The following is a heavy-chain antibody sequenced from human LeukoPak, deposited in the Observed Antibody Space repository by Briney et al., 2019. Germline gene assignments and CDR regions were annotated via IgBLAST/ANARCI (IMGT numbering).Heavy chain of an antibody. J-gene: IGHJ4*02. V-gene: IGHV3-23*01. Sequence: GGSLRLSCAASGFTFSSYAMSWVRQAPGKGLAGVSAISGSGSSTYYSDSVKGRFTISRDNSKNTLFLQMGSLRAEDMAVYYCARGGGRNTTMVWAFDYWGQGTLVTVSS. CDR2: ISGSGSST. CDR3: ARGGGRNTTMVWAFDY. D-gene: IGHD5-18*01. CDR1: GFTFSSYA.